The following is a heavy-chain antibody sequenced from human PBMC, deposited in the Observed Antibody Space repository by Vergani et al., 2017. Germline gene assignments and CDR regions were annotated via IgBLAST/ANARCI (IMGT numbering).Heavy chain of an antibody. CDR3: ARAAATDDYGDYGAWLDP. V-gene: IGHV1-2*02. Sequence: QVQLVQSGAEVKKPGASVKVSCKASGYTFTGYYMHWVRQAPGQGLEWMGWINPNSGGTNYAQKFQGRVTITRDTSISTAYMELSRLRSDDTAVYYCARAAATDDYGDYGAWLDPWGQGTLVTVSS. CDR2: INPNSGGT. CDR1: GYTFTGYY. J-gene: IGHJ5*02. D-gene: IGHD4-17*01.